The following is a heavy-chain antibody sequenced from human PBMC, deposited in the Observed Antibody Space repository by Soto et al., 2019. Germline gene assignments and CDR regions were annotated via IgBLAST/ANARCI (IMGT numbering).Heavy chain of an antibody. Sequence: SETLSLTCTVSGGSISSYYWSWIRQPPGKGLEWIGYIYYSGSTNYNPSLKSRVTISVDTSKNQFSLKLSSVTAADTAVYYCARDPPHPNFDSSGYLPDWGQGTLVTVSS. D-gene: IGHD3-22*01. J-gene: IGHJ4*02. CDR2: IYYSGST. CDR1: GGSISSYY. CDR3: ARDPPHPNFDSSGYLPD. V-gene: IGHV4-59*01.